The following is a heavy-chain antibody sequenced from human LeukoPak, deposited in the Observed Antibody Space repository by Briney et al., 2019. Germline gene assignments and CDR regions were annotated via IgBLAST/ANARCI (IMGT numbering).Heavy chain of an antibody. CDR2: ISGSGSIT. V-gene: IGHV3-23*01. J-gene: IGHJ4*02. Sequence: GGSLRLSCAASGFTFSSYAVSWVRQAPGKGLEWVSLISGSGSITYYVDSVKGRFTISRDNSKNTVYLHMNSLRAEDTAVYYCAKKRIAAAGKTDFDYWAREPWSPSPQ. CDR1: GFTFSSYA. CDR3: AKKRIAAAGKTDFDY. D-gene: IGHD6-13*01.